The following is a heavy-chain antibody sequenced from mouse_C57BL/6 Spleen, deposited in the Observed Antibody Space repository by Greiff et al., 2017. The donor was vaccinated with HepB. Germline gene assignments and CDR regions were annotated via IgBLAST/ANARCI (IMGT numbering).Heavy chain of an antibody. D-gene: IGHD3-1*01. CDR1: GYSITSGNY. V-gene: IGHV3-6*01. Sequence: EVHLVESGPGLAKPSQSLSLTCSVTGYSITSGNYWNWIRQFPGNNLEWMGYISYDGSNNYNPSLKNRISITRNTSKNQFSMKLKAVTTEDTATYYGARESSSCYEYYFDYWGQGTTLTVSS. J-gene: IGHJ2*01. CDR2: ISYDGSN. CDR3: ARESSSCYEYYFDY.